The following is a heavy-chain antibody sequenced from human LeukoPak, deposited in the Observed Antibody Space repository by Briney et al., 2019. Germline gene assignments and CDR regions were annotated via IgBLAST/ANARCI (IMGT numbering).Heavy chain of an antibody. CDR3: ARFNVGARHFDY. J-gene: IGHJ4*02. CDR1: GFTFDDYG. V-gene: IGHV3-20*04. D-gene: IGHD1-26*01. CDR2: INWNGGST. Sequence: GGSLRFSCAASGFTFDDYGMSWVRQAPGKGLEWVSGINWNGGSTGYADSVKGRFTISRDTAKNSLYLQMNSLRAEDTALYYCARFNVGARHFDYWGQGTLVTVSS.